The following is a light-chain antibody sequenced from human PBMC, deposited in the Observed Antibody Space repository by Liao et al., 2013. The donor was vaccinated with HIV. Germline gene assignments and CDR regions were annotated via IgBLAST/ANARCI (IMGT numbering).Light chain of an antibody. Sequence: SYGLTQPPSVSVSTGQTASITCYGDNLSNILGNKYLHWYLQRPGQSPVLVIYQDSKRPSGIPGRFSGSSSGNTGTLTISGTQAMDEADYYCQAWDNTNVIFGGGTKVTVL. CDR2: QDS. CDR3: QAWDNTNVI. CDR1: NLSNILGNKY. J-gene: IGLJ2*01. V-gene: IGLV3-1*01.